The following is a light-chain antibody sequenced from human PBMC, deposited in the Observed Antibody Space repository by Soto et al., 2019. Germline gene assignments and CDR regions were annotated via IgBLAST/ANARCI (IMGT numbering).Light chain of an antibody. CDR3: RQYDNIILS. Sequence: IRLTQSPTSLSASVGDRVTITCQASQYIGNYLNWYQQKPGEAPRLLISGASNLEPGVPSRFSGGGSGADFTFIISSLHPEDVATDSCRQYDNIILSFGGGTKVEIK. V-gene: IGKV1-33*01. CDR2: GAS. J-gene: IGKJ4*01. CDR1: QYIGNY.